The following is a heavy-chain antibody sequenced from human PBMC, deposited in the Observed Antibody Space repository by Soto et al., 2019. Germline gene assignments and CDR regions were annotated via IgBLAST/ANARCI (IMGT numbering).Heavy chain of an antibody. CDR1: GYTYNSNS. CDR2: ISAYSGDS. J-gene: IGHJ4*02. D-gene: IGHD2-2*01. CDR3: ASDEGEYGSRASSTYFAF. V-gene: IGHV1-18*01. Sequence: LSSKAPGYTYNSNSISSAQQSHGQGLEWMGWISAYSGDSNYARKLQGRVTLTTDTSTSTAYMELRSLTSDDTAVYFCASDEGEYGSRASSTYFAFRGQGTLV.